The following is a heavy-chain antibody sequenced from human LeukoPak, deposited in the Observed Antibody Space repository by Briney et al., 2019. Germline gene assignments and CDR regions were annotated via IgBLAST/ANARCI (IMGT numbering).Heavy chain of an antibody. J-gene: IGHJ4*02. CDR1: GYTFTSYG. D-gene: IGHD6-19*01. V-gene: IGHV1-18*01. CDR2: ISAYNGNT. CDR3: ARDLGRLVAGFGY. Sequence: ASVKVSCKASGYTFTSYGISWVRQAPGQGLEWMGWISAYNGNTNYAQKLQGRVTMTTDTSTSTAYVELRSLRSDDTAVYYCARDLGRLVAGFGYWGQGTLVTVSS.